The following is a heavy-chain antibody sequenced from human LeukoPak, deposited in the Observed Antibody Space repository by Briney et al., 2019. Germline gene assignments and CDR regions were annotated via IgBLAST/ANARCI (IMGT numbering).Heavy chain of an antibody. CDR2: IYYSGST. V-gene: IGHV4-39*01. CDR1: GGSISSSSYY. J-gene: IGHJ4*01. Sequence: PSETLSLTCTVSGGSISSSSYYWGWIRQPPGKGLEWIGSIYYSGSTYYNPSLKSRVTISVDTSKNQFSLKLSSVTAADTAVYYCARQFGYSYGGDYWGQEPWSPSPQ. D-gene: IGHD5-18*01. CDR3: ARQFGYSYGGDY.